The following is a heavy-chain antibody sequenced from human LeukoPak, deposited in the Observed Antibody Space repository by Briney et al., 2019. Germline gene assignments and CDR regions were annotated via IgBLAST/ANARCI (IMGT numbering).Heavy chain of an antibody. D-gene: IGHD5-18*01. CDR2: MNPNSGNT. V-gene: IGHV1-8*01. Sequence: GASVKVSCKASGYTFTSYDINWVRQATGQGLEWMGWMNPNSGNTGYAQKLQGRVTMTTDTSTSTAYMELRSLRSDDTAVYYCASGYSYGGYYFDYWGQGTLVTVSS. CDR3: ASGYSYGGYYFDY. CDR1: GYTFTSYD. J-gene: IGHJ4*02.